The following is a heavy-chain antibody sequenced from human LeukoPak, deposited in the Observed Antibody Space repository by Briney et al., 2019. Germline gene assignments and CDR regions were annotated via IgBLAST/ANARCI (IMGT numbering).Heavy chain of an antibody. D-gene: IGHD5-18*01. CDR2: ISGSGGST. CDR3: AKDQGYSYGPAFDY. V-gene: IGHV3-23*01. Sequence: PGGTLRLSCAASGFTFSNSGMSWVRQAPGKGLEWVSAISGSGGSTYYADSVKGRFTISRDNSKNTLYLQMNSLRAEDTAVYYCAKDQGYSYGPAFDYWGQGTRVTVSS. CDR1: GFTFSNSG. J-gene: IGHJ4*02.